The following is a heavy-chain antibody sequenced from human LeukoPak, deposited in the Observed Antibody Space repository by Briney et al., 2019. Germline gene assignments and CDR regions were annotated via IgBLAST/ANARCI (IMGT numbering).Heavy chain of an antibody. V-gene: IGHV3-9*01. CDR1: GFTFDDYA. J-gene: IGHJ4*02. CDR3: AKDGDSSGYYWDS. Sequence: GGSLRLSCAASGFTFDDYAMHWVRQAPGKGLEWVSGISWNSGSIGYADSVKGRFTISRDNSKSTLYLQMNSLRAEDTAVYFCAKDGDSSGYYWDSWGQGTLVTVSS. CDR2: ISWNSGSI. D-gene: IGHD3-22*01.